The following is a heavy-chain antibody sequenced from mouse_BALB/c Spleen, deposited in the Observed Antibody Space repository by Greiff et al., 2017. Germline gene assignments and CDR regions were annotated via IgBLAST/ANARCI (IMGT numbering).Heavy chain of an antibody. CDR1: GDSITSGY. Sequence: EVKVVESGPSLVKPSQTLSLTCSVTGDSITSGYWNWIRKFPGNKLEYMGYISYSGSTYYNPSLKSRISITRDTSKNQYYLQLNSVTTEDTATYYCARLITSYWYFDVWGAGTTVTVSS. D-gene: IGHD2-4*01. CDR3: ARLITSYWYFDV. CDR2: ISYSGST. J-gene: IGHJ1*01. V-gene: IGHV3-8*02.